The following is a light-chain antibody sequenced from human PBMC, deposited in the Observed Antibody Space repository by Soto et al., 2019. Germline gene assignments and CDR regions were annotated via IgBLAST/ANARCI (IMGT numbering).Light chain of an antibody. V-gene: IGLV1-40*01. CDR1: SSNIGARYN. CDR3: QSYDVSLSAWV. Sequence: QSVLTQPPSVSGAPGQRVTISCTGSSSNIGARYNVHWYQQLPGTASKLLIYGNSNRPSGVPDRFSGSKSGTSASLAITGLQADDEAAYYCQSYDVSLSAWVFGGGTKLTVL. J-gene: IGLJ2*01. CDR2: GNS.